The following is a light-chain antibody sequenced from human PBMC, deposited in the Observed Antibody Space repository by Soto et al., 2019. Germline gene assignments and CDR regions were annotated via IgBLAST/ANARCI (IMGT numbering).Light chain of an antibody. V-gene: IGKV3D-20*02. CDR3: QQRSDWPPT. Sequence: EIWLTQSPGTLSLSPGERATLSCRASQSVSSSYLAWYQQKPGQAPRLLIYQTSIRAAGIPARFSASGSGTDFTLTISSIETEDFEVYYCQQRSDWPPTFGQGTKVDIK. CDR2: QTS. CDR1: QSVSSSY. J-gene: IGKJ1*01.